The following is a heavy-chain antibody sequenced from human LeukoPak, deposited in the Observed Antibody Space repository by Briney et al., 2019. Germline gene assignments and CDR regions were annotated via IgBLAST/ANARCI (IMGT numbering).Heavy chain of an antibody. D-gene: IGHD2-15*01. CDR1: GYTFTSYG. J-gene: IGHJ6*03. CDR2: ISAYNGNT. V-gene: IGHV1-18*01. CDR3: ARVKIFPYYYYYYMDV. Sequence: ASVKVSCKASGYTFTSYGISWVRQAPGQGLEWMGWISAYNGNTNYAQKLQGRVTMTTDTSTSTAYMELRSLRSDDTAVYYCARVKIFPYYYYYYMDVWGKGTTVTVSS.